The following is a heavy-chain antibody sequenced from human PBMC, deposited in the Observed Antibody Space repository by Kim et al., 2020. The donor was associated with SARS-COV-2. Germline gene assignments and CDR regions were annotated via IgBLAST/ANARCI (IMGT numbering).Heavy chain of an antibody. Sequence: GESLKISCKGSGYSFTSYWISWVRQMPGKGLEWMGRIDPSDSYTNYSPSFQGHVTISADKSTSTAYLQWSSLKASDTAMYYCARHGSSWYDYWGQGTLVTVSS. CDR1: GYSFTSYW. V-gene: IGHV5-10-1*01. D-gene: IGHD6-13*01. CDR3: ARHGSSWYDY. J-gene: IGHJ4*02. CDR2: IDPSDSYT.